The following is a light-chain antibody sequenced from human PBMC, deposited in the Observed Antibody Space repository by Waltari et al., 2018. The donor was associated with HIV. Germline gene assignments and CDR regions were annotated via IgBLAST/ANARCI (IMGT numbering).Light chain of an antibody. Sequence: QSALTQPPSASGSPGQSVTLSCTGTNSDIGTYDYVSWYQKHPGKAPKLVISEVTKRPSGVSDRFSGSKSGNTAFLTVSGLQAEDGADYYCSSFANRDGFYVLFGGGTRLTVL. CDR2: EVT. V-gene: IGLV2-8*01. J-gene: IGLJ2*01. CDR3: SSFANRDGFYVL. CDR1: NSDIGTYDY.